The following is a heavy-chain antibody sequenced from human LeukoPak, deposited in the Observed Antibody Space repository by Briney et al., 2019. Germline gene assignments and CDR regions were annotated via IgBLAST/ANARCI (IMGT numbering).Heavy chain of an antibody. J-gene: IGHJ6*03. D-gene: IGHD5-18*01. CDR3: ARGGYSYGYLCYYYYMDV. Sequence: ASVKVSCKASGYTFTSYDINWVRQATGQGLEWMGWMNPNSGNTGYAQKFQGRVTITRNTSISTAYMELSSLRSEDTAVYYCARGGYSYGYLCYYYYMDVWGKGTTVTVSS. CDR2: MNPNSGNT. V-gene: IGHV1-8*03. CDR1: GYTFTSYD.